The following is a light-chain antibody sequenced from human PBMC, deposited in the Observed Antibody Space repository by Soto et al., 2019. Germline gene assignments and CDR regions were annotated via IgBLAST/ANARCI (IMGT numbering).Light chain of an antibody. Sequence: IEITQSPSSLSASVGDTVTITCRASQGIGKDLAWLQQRPGKAPKLLIYGASGLQNGVPSRFSGSGSGTDFTLTISGLQPEDFATYFCLQDFNYPWTFGQGTKVDIK. J-gene: IGKJ1*01. CDR3: LQDFNYPWT. V-gene: IGKV1-6*01. CDR1: QGIGKD. CDR2: GAS.